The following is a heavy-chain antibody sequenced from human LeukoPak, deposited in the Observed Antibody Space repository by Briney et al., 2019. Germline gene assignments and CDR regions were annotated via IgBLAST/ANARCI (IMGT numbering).Heavy chain of an antibody. CDR3: ARVPGAIKRKYGMDV. CDR1: GGTFSSYA. V-gene: IGHV1-69*13. J-gene: IGHJ6*02. Sequence: ASVKVSCKASGGTFSSYAISWVRQAPGQGLEWMGGIIPIFGTANYAQKFQGRVTITADESTSTAYMELSSLRSEDKAVYYCARVPGAIKRKYGMDVWGQGTTVTVSS. CDR2: IIPIFGTA. D-gene: IGHD3-10*01.